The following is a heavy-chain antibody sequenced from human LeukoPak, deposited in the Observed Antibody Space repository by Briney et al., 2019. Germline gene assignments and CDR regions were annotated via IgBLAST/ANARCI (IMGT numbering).Heavy chain of an antibody. CDR2: IYYSGST. CDR3: ARVVPAARDYYYYYMDV. CDR1: GGSISSSSYY. V-gene: IGHV4-39*07. J-gene: IGHJ6*03. Sequence: KPSETLSLTCTVSGGSISSSSYYWGWIRQPPGKGLEWIGSIYYSGSTYYNPSLESRVTISVDTSKNQFSLKLSSVTAADTAVYYCARVVPAARDYYYYYMDVWGKGTTVTVSS. D-gene: IGHD2-2*01.